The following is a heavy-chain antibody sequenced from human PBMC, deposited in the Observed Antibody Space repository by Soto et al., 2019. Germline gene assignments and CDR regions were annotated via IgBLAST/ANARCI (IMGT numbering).Heavy chain of an antibody. CDR3: ATKILETTYFDY. Sequence: GGSLRLSCTTSGFMFSNYEMTWVRQAPGKGLEWISYIDRSGSPIYYSGSVRGRFTISRDNAKNSLFLQMNSLRAEDTAIYYCATKILETTYFDYWGQGTLVTVSS. CDR1: GFMFSNYE. J-gene: IGHJ4*02. D-gene: IGHD1-7*01. CDR2: IDRSGSPI. V-gene: IGHV3-48*03.